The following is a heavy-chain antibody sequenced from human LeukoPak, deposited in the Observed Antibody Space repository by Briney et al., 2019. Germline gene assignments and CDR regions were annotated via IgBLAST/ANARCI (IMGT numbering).Heavy chain of an antibody. CDR2: ISDSGGRT. D-gene: IGHD3-10*01. CDR1: GITLSSYG. Sequence: GGSLRLSCAVSGITLSSYGMSWVRQAPGKGLEWVAGISDSGGRTNYADSVKGRFTISRENSKNTLYLQMNSLRAEDTAVYFCAKRGVVIRVILVGFHKEAYYFDSWGQGALVTVSS. V-gene: IGHV3-23*01. CDR3: AKRGVVIRVILVGFHKEAYYFDS. J-gene: IGHJ4*02.